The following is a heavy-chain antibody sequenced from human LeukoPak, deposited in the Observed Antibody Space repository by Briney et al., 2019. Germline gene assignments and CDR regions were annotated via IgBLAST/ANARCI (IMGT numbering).Heavy chain of an antibody. CDR3: AKDNTGYSSGWYVEGFDY. CDR1: GFTFSNYG. Sequence: QPGMSLTLPCTASGFTFSNYGMHWLRQAPGKGLEWVTAMSYSGGSTYYADSVKGRFTISRDNSKNTLYLQMNSLRAEDTAVYYCAKDNTGYSSGWYVEGFDYWGQGTLVTVSS. V-gene: IGHV3-23*01. J-gene: IGHJ4*02. D-gene: IGHD6-19*01. CDR2: MSYSGGST.